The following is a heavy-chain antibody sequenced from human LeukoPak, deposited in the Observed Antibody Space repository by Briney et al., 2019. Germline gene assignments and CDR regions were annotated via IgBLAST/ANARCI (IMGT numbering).Heavy chain of an antibody. J-gene: IGHJ2*01. V-gene: IGHV4-4*07. CDR3: ARGSSSWFDRYFDL. CDR1: GGSISSYY. D-gene: IGHD6-13*01. CDR2: IYTSGST. Sequence: SETLSLTCTVSGGSISSYYWSWIRQPAGKGLEWIGRIYTSGSTNYNPSLKSRVTMSVDTSKNQFSLKLSSVTAADTAVYYCARGSSSWFDRYFDLWGRGTLVTVSS.